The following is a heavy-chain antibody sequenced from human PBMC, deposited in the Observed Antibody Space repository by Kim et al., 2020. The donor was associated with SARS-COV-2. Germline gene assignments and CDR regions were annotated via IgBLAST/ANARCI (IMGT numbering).Heavy chain of an antibody. J-gene: IGHJ4*02. CDR3: AKDFYYGSGSSPYFDY. D-gene: IGHD3-10*01. V-gene: IGHV3-30*02. Sequence: SRKGRFTISRDNSKNTLYLQMNSLRAEDTAVYYCAKDFYYGSGSSPYFDYWGQGTLVTVSS.